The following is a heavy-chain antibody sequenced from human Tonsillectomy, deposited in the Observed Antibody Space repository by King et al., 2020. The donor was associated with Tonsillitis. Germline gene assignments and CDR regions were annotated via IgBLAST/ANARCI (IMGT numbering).Heavy chain of an antibody. J-gene: IGHJ6*02. CDR2: INPSGGFT. V-gene: IGHV1-46*01. CDR1: GYTFSNFY. CDR3: ARGSPPGSSGNSPYGMDV. D-gene: IGHD6-19*01. Sequence: VQLVQSGAEVKKPGASVKVSCKASGYTFSNFYVHWGRQAPGQGLEWMGIINPSGGFTSYAQRFQGRVTMARDSSTSTVYMELSSLRSEDTAVYYCARGSPPGSSGNSPYGMDVWGQGTTVTVSS.